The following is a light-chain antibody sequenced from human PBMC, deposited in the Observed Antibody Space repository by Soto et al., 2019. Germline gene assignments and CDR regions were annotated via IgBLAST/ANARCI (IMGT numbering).Light chain of an antibody. CDR1: QSVSSY. J-gene: IGKJ1*01. V-gene: IGKV3-20*01. CDR2: GAS. Sequence: EIVLTQSPATPSLSPGERATPPRRASQSVSSYLAWYQQKPGQAPRLLIYGASNRATGIPDRFSGSGSGTDFTLTISRLEPEDFAVYYCQQYGSSGTFGQGTKVDIK. CDR3: QQYGSSGT.